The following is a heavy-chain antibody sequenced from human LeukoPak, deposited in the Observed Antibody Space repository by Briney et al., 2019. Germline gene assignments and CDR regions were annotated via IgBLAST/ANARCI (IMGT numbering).Heavy chain of an antibody. CDR3: ARQGYCSGGTCYRYFDY. Sequence: SETLSLTCAVSGYPISSGYYWGWIRQPPGKGLEWIGSIYHSGDTYYNPSLKSRITISVDTSKNQFSLKLNSVTAADTAVYYCARQGYCSGGTCYRYFDYWGQGTLVTVSS. J-gene: IGHJ4*02. D-gene: IGHD2-15*01. V-gene: IGHV4-38-2*01. CDR2: IYHSGDT. CDR1: GYPISSGYY.